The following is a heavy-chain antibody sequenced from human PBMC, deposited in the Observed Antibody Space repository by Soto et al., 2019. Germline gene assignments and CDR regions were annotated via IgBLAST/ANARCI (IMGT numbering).Heavy chain of an antibody. CDR3: ARHAVTGDYYYYMDV. CDR2: IYPGDSDT. D-gene: IGHD4-4*01. Sequence: GESLKISCEGSGYSFTSYWIGWVRQMPGKGLEWMGIIYPGDSDTRYSPSFQGQVTISADKSISTAYLQWSSLKASDTAMYYCARHAVTGDYYYYMDVWGKGTTVTVSS. J-gene: IGHJ6*03. V-gene: IGHV5-51*01. CDR1: GYSFTSYW.